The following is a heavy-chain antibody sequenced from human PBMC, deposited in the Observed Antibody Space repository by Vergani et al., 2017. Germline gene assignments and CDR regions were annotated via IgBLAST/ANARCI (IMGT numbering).Heavy chain of an antibody. V-gene: IGHV1-46*03. CDR2: INPSGGHT. D-gene: IGHD3-9*01. Sequence: QVQVVQSGAEVKKSGASVKVSCKTSGYTFSNYYMHWVRQAPGQGLEWMGIINPSGGHTNYAQKFQGRVTMTRDKSTSTVYMELSSLRSEDTAIYYCARGDYGILTGYRYWGQGTLVTVS. CDR1: GYTFSNYY. CDR3: ARGDYGILTGYRY. J-gene: IGHJ4*02.